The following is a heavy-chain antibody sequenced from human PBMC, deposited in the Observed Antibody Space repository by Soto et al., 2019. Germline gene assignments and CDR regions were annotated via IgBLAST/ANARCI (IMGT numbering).Heavy chain of an antibody. CDR1: GFTFDDYA. D-gene: IGHD1-1*01. J-gene: IGHJ6*02. Sequence: EVQLVESGGGLVQPGRSLRLSCAASGFTFDDYAMHWVRQAPGKGLEWVSGISWNSGSIGYADSVKGRFTISRDNAKNSLYLQMNSLRAEDTALYYCAKSTGTTWYYYYGMDVWGQGTTVTFSS. CDR3: AKSTGTTWYYYYGMDV. V-gene: IGHV3-9*01. CDR2: ISWNSGSI.